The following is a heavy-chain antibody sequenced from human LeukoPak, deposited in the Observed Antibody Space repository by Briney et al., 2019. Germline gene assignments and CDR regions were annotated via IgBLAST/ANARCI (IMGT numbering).Heavy chain of an antibody. Sequence: GASVKVSCKASGGTFSSYAISWVRQAPGQGLEWMGGIIPIFGTANYAQKFQGRVTITTDESTSTAYMELSSLRSEDTAVYYCAREGIHTLMAARPLFDYWGQGTLVTVSS. CDR3: AREGIHTLMAARPLFDY. CDR2: IIPIFGTA. J-gene: IGHJ4*02. V-gene: IGHV1-69*05. CDR1: GGTFSSYA. D-gene: IGHD6-6*01.